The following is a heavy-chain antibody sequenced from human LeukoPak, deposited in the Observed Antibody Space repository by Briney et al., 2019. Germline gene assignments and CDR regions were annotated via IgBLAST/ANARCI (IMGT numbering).Heavy chain of an antibody. CDR3: ARSFITGTHFDY. J-gene: IGHJ4*02. V-gene: IGHV1-69*05. CDR1: GGTFSSYA. CDR2: IIPIFGTA. D-gene: IGHD1-20*01. Sequence: SVKVSCKASGGTFSSYAISWVRQAPGQGLEWMGGIIPIFGTANYAQKFQGRVTITTDKSTSTAYMELSSLRSEDTAVYYCARSFITGTHFDYWGQGTLVTVSS.